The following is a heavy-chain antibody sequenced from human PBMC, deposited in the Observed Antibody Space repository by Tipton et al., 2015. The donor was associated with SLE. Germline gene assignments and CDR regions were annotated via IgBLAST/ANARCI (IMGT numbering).Heavy chain of an antibody. CDR3: ARGRKIAAAPFDY. CDR2: INHSGST. V-gene: IGHV4-34*01. J-gene: IGHJ4*02. CDR1: GGSFSGYY. D-gene: IGHD6-13*01. Sequence: TLSLTCAVYGGSFSGYYWNWIRQPPGKGLEWIGEINHSGSTNYNPSLKSRVTISLDTSKNQFSLKLSSVTAADTAVYYCARGRKIAAAPFDYWGQGTLVTVSS.